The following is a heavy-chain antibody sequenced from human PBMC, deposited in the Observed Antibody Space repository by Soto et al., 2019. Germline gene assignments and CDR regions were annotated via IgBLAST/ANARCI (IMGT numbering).Heavy chain of an antibody. V-gene: IGHV1-2*06. CDR1: GYTFTGYY. J-gene: IGHJ4*02. Sequence: GASVKVSCKASGYTFTGYYMHWVRQAPGQGLEWMGRINPNSGGTNYAQKFQGRVTMTRDTSISTAYMELSRLRSDDTAVYYCARAPRGSSGWPYFDYWGQGTLVTVSS. CDR2: INPNSGGT. CDR3: ARAPRGSSGWPYFDY. D-gene: IGHD6-19*01.